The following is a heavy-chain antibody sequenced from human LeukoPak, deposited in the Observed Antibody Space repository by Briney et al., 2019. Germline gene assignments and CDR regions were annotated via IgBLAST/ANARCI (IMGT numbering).Heavy chain of an antibody. J-gene: IGHJ3*02. CDR2: ISSSGSTI. CDR3: AREPPRITMVRGVRDAFDI. V-gene: IGHV3-48*03. D-gene: IGHD3-10*01. CDR1: GVTFSSYE. Sequence: GGSLRLFCAASGVTFSSYEMNWVRQAPGKGLEWVSYISSSGSTIYYADSVKGRFTISRDNAKNSLYLQMNSLRAEDTAVYYCAREPPRITMVRGVRDAFDIWGQGTMVTVSS.